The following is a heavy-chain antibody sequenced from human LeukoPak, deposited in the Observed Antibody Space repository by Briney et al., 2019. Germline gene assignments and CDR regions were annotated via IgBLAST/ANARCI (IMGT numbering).Heavy chain of an antibody. Sequence: PSETLSLTCAVYGGSFSGYYWSWIRQPPGKGLEWIGEINHSESTNYNPSLKSRVTISVDTSKNQFSLKLSSVTAADTAVYYCAREGYSSSWYDFDYWGQGTLVTVSS. CDR3: AREGYSSSWYDFDY. J-gene: IGHJ4*02. CDR2: INHSEST. D-gene: IGHD6-13*01. V-gene: IGHV4-34*01. CDR1: GGSFSGYY.